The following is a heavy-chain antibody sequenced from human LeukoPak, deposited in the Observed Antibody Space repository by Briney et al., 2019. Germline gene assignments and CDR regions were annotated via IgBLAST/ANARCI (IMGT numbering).Heavy chain of an antibody. Sequence: ATVKVSCKASGGTFSSYAIIWVRQAPGQGLEWMGGIIPIFGTANYAQKFQGRVTITTDESTSTAYMELSSLRSEDTAVYYCARVGGGYNSFDYWGQGTLVTVTS. CDR1: GGTFSSYA. J-gene: IGHJ4*02. V-gene: IGHV1-69*05. CDR2: IIPIFGTA. CDR3: ARVGGGYNSFDY. D-gene: IGHD5-24*01.